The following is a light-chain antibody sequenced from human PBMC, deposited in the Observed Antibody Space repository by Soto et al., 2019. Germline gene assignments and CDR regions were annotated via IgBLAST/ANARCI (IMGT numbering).Light chain of an antibody. CDR1: SSNIGAPFD. V-gene: IGLV1-40*01. CDR2: GND. CDR3: QSYDNSLSAWV. J-gene: IGLJ3*02. Sequence: QSVLTQPPSVSGAPGQRVTISCSGSSSNIGAPFDVHWYQQVPGSAPKIVIYGNDNRPSGVPGRFSGSKSGTSASLAITGLQAEDDADYFCQSYDNSLSAWVFGGGTKLTVL.